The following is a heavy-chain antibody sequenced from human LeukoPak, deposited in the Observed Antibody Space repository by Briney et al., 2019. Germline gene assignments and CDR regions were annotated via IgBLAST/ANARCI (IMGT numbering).Heavy chain of an antibody. D-gene: IGHD6-13*01. CDR2: IYSGGST. Sequence: GGSLRLSCAASGFTVSSNYMSWVRQAPGRGLEWVSVIYSGGSTYYADSVKGRFTISRDNSKNTLYLQMNSLRAEDTAVYYCARESSSWYYDYWGQGTLVTVSS. CDR1: GFTVSSNY. V-gene: IGHV3-53*01. CDR3: ARESSSWYYDY. J-gene: IGHJ4*02.